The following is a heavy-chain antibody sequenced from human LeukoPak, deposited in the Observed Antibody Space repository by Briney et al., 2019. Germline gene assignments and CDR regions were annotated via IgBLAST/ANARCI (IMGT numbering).Heavy chain of an antibody. CDR1: GFTFSSYS. J-gene: IGHJ4*02. V-gene: IGHV3-23*01. D-gene: IGHD2-2*01. Sequence: PGGSLRLSCAASGFTFSSYSMNWVRQAPGKGLEWVSVISSSATIIYYAESVKGRFTISRDNSMNTVYLQMNSLRADDTAVYYCAKKLSSSLRAIEYWGQGTLVTVPS. CDR3: AKKLSSSLRAIEY. CDR2: ISSSATII.